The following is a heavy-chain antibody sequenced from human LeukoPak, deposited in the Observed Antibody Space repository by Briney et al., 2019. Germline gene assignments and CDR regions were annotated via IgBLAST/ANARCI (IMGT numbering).Heavy chain of an antibody. CDR2: IRYDGSNK. CDR3: AKDRQIWFGELFLDY. V-gene: IGHV3-30*02. J-gene: IGHJ4*02. Sequence: GGSLRLSCAASGFTFSSYGMHWVRQAPGKGLEWVAFIRYDGSNKYYADSVKGRFTISRDNSKNTLYLQMNSLRAEDTAVYYCAKDRQIWFGELFLDYWGQGTLVTVSS. CDR1: GFTFSSYG. D-gene: IGHD3-10*01.